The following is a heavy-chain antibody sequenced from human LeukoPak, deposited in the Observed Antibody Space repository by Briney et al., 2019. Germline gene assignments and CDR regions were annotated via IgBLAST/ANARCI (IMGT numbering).Heavy chain of an antibody. CDR3: AVLGGGVSFDV. D-gene: IGHD2-21*01. CDR1: GFTFADYE. V-gene: IGHV3-48*03. CDR2: ISNIARDI. Sequence: PGGSLRLSCEASGFTFADYEMNWVRQAPGKGLEWVSYISNIARDIYYADSVKGRFTISRDNAKKSLYLQMDSLRAEDTAIYYCAVLGGGVSFDVWGQGTKVTVSS. J-gene: IGHJ3*01.